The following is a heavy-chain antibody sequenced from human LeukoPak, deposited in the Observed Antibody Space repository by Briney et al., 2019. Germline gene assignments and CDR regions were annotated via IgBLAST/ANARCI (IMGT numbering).Heavy chain of an antibody. CDR3: ARDESRWQPGAPFDY. J-gene: IGHJ4*02. Sequence: GGSLRLSCAASGFTFDDYGMSWVRQAPGKGLEWVSGINWNGGSTGYADSVKGRFTISRDNAKNSPYLQMNSLRAEDTAVYYCARDESRWQPGAPFDYWGQGTLVTVSS. CDR2: INWNGGST. D-gene: IGHD4-23*01. V-gene: IGHV3-20*04. CDR1: GFTFDDYG.